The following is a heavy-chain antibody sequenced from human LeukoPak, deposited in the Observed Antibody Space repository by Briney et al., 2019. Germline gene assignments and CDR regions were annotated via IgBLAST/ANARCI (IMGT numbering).Heavy chain of an antibody. D-gene: IGHD3-22*01. Sequence: GGSLRLSCVASGFTFSSYWMSWVRQAPGKGLEWVANIKQDGSEKYYVDSVKGRFTISRDNAKNSLYLQMNSLRAEDTAVYYCAREGMIVVVIENAFDIWGQGTMVTVSS. J-gene: IGHJ3*02. CDR1: GFTFSSYW. CDR3: AREGMIVVVIENAFDI. CDR2: IKQDGSEK. V-gene: IGHV3-7*01.